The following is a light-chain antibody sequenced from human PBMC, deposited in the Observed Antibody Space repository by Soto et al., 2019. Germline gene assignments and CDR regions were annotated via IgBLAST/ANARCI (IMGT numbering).Light chain of an antibody. J-gene: IGLJ3*02. CDR1: SSNIGAGYD. CDR2: GNS. Sequence: QSVLTQPPSVSGAPGQRVTISCTGSSSNIGAGYDVHWYQQLPGTAPKLLIYGNSNRPSGVPDRFSGSKSGTSASLAITGLQAEDEADYYCQTWGTGGWVFGGGTQLTVL. CDR3: QTWGTGGWV. V-gene: IGLV1-40*01.